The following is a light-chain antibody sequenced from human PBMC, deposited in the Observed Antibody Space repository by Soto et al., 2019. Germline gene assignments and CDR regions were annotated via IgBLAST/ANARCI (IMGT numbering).Light chain of an antibody. CDR2: EVT. CDR1: SSDVGGYNR. CDR3: YSYRSGSAHV. Sequence: QSVLTQPASVSGSPGQSITISCTGTSSDVGGYNRVSWYQQHPDKAPKLIIYEVTNRPSGISNRFSGSKSGDTASLTISGPQAEDEADYYCYSYRSGSAHVFGTGTKLTVL. V-gene: IGLV2-14*01. J-gene: IGLJ1*01.